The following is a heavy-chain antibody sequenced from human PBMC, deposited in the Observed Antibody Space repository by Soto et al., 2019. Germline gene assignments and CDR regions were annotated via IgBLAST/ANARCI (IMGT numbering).Heavy chain of an antibody. J-gene: IGHJ5*02. CDR1: GASIRSYH. D-gene: IGHD3-16*01. V-gene: IGHV4-4*07. CDR2: IQHTGNT. Sequence: LSLTCAVSGASIRSYHWSFLRQPAGKGLEWIGRIQHTGNTNYNPSLKSRVTMSADTSKNQISLKMTSVTAADTAVYFCAKDVSSRRWFDPWGQGVRVTGSS. CDR3: AKDVSSRRWFDP.